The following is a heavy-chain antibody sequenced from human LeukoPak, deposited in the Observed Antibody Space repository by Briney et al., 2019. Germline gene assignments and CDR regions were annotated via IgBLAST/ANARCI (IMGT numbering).Heavy chain of an antibody. CDR2: ITSSGSVI. CDR1: GFTFTGYE. V-gene: IGHV3-48*03. J-gene: IGHJ4*01. D-gene: IGHD3-10*01. CDR3: ARDYYGDEDFDY. Sequence: AESLRLSCAASGFTFTGYEFNWVRQAPGKGLEWISYITSSGSVITYADSVKGRFTMSKVDAKNSVYLQMNSLRPEDTAIYYCARDYYGDEDFDYWGHGTLVTVSS.